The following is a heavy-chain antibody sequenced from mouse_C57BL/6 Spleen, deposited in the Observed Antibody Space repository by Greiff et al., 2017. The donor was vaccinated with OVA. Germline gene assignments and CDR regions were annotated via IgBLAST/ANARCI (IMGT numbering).Heavy chain of an antibody. CDR1: GYTFTDYY. V-gene: IGHV1-76*01. CDR3: SREEGTGTSWFAY. D-gene: IGHD4-1*01. CDR2: IYPGSGDT. Sequence: VKLQESGAELVRPGASVKLSCKASGYTFTDYYINWVKQRPGQGLEWIARIYPGSGDTYYNEKFKGKATLTAEKSSSTAYMQLSSLTSEDSAVDFCSREEGTGTSWFAYWGQGTLVTVSA. J-gene: IGHJ3*01.